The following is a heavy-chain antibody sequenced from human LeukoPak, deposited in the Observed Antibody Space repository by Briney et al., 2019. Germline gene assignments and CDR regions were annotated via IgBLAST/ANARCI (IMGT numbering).Heavy chain of an antibody. CDR2: IYYSGST. CDR3: ARHATDCSSTSCPDY. D-gene: IGHD2-2*01. J-gene: IGHJ4*02. Sequence: SETPSLTRTVSRGSTSSSSYYWGWIRQPPGNGLEWIGCIYYSGSTYYNPSLKSRVTISVDTTKNQYSLKLSSMAAADTAVYYCARHATDCSSTSCPDYWGQGTLVTVSS. V-gene: IGHV4-39*01. CDR1: RGSTSSSSYY.